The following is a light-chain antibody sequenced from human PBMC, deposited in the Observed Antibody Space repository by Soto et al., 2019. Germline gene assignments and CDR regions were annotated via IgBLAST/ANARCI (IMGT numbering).Light chain of an antibody. J-gene: IGLJ2*01. Sequence: QSVLTQPPSVSAAPGQKVTISCSGSSSNIGNNYVAWYQQLPGTAPKLLIYDNNKRPSGIPDRFSGSKSGTSATLGITGLQNGDEADYYCGTWDSSLSALVFGGGTKVTVL. V-gene: IGLV1-51*01. CDR1: SSNIGNNY. CDR2: DNN. CDR3: GTWDSSLSALV.